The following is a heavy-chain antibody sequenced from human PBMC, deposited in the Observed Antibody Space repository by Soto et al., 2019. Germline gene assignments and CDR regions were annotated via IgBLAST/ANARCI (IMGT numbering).Heavy chain of an antibody. CDR1: GFTFSSYS. D-gene: IGHD3-10*01. Sequence: PGGSLRLSCAASGFTFSSYSMNWVRQAPGKGLEWVSSISSSSSYIYYADSVKGRFTISRDNAKNSLYLQMNSLRAEDTAVYYCARDRWFGELGVDYWGQGTLVTVSS. CDR2: ISSSSSYI. J-gene: IGHJ4*02. V-gene: IGHV3-21*01. CDR3: ARDRWFGELGVDY.